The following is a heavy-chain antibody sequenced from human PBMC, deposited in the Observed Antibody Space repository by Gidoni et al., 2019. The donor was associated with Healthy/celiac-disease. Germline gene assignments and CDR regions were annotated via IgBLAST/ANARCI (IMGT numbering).Heavy chain of an antibody. CDR3: ARDRVSSGWHQVEGSYYYYMDV. CDR1: GGTFSSYA. J-gene: IGHJ6*03. D-gene: IGHD6-19*01. CDR2: IIPIFGTA. Sequence: QVQLVQSGAEVKKPGSSVKVSCKASGGTFSSYAISWVRQAPGQGLEWMGGIIPIFGTANYAQKCQGRVTITADESTSTAYMELSSLRSEDTAVYYCARDRVSSGWHQVEGSYYYYMDVWGKGTTVTVSS. V-gene: IGHV1-69*01.